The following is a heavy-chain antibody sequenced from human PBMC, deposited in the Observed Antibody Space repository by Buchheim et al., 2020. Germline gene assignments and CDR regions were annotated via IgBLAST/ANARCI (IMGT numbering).Heavy chain of an antibody. CDR2: ISGNGGST. D-gene: IGHD3-3*01. CDR1: GFTFSSYV. V-gene: IGHV3-23*04. Sequence: EVQLVDSGGGLVQPGGSLRLSCTASGFTFSSYVMSWVRQAPGKGLEWVSGISGNGGSTYSADSVKGRFTISRDNSKNTLFLQMNSLRGEDTAVYYCAKGETAYDFWSLDYWGQGTL. J-gene: IGHJ4*02. CDR3: AKGETAYDFWSLDY.